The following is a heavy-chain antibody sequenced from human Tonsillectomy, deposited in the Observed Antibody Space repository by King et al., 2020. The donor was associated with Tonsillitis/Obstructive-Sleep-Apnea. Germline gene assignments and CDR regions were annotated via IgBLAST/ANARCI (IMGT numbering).Heavy chain of an antibody. CDR2: IHSNGST. Sequence: VQLVESGGGLIQPGGSLRLSCAASGLTVSNNYMSWVRQAPGKGLEWVSVIHSNGSTYYADSVKGRFTISRDNSKNTLYLQMNSLRDEDTAVYFCARVDSSGMADAFDIWGQGTMVSVSS. CDR3: ARVDSSGMADAFDI. CDR1: GLTVSNNY. D-gene: IGHD5-18*01. J-gene: IGHJ3*02. V-gene: IGHV3-53*01.